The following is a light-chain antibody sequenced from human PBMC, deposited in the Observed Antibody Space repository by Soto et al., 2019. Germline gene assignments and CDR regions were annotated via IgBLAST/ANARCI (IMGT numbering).Light chain of an antibody. J-gene: IGLJ1*01. CDR3: SSHTLSRALQV. V-gene: IGLV2-14*01. CDR2: GGS. Sequence: QSALTQPASVSGSPGQSITISCSGTISDFVVYNYVSWYQQHPGKAPKLMLYGGSKRPSGVSNRFSGSKSGNTASLTISGLQAEDEADYYCSSHTLSRALQVFGTGTKLTVL. CDR1: ISDFVVYNY.